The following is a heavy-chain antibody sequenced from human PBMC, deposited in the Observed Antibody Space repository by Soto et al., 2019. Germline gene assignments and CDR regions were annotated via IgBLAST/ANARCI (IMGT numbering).Heavy chain of an antibody. D-gene: IGHD2-8*02. CDR1: GASMSSGGYY. Sequence: SETLSLTCTVSGASMSSGGYYWTWIRQSPGKGLEWIGYIYYSGSTNYNPSLESRVTISVDTSKNQFSLTLNSVTAADTAVYYCARDKITGLFDYWGQGTLVTVSS. J-gene: IGHJ4*02. V-gene: IGHV4-31*03. CDR3: ARDKITGLFDY. CDR2: IYYSGST.